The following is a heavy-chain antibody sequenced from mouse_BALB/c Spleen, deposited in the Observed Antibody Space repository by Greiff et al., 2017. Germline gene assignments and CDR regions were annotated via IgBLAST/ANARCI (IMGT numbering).Heavy chain of an antibody. D-gene: IGHD1-1*01. CDR3: ARSTTVYYFDY. Sequence: EVKLQESGPELVKPGASVKMSCKASGYTFTSYVMHWVKQKPGQGLEWIGYINPYNDGTKYNEKFKGKATLTSDKSSSTAYMELSSLTSEDSAVYYCARSTTVYYFDYWGQGTTLTVSS. CDR1: GYTFTSYV. J-gene: IGHJ2*01. V-gene: IGHV1-14*01. CDR2: INPYNDGT.